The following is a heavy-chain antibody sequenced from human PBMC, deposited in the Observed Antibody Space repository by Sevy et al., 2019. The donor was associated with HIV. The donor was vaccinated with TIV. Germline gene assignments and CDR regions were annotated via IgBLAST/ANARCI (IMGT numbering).Heavy chain of an antibody. J-gene: IGHJ4*02. CDR2: ISSTGNYI. CDR1: GFTFSSYT. Sequence: GGSLRLSCADSGFTFSSYTMNWVRQAPGKGLEWVSSISSTGNYIYYADSLKGRFSISRDNAKNTLYLQMNRLRAEDTAMYYYARGTHDYCYYDRDVGFDYWGQGTLVTVSS. D-gene: IGHD4-17*01. V-gene: IGHV3-21*01. CDR3: ARGTHDYCYYDRDVGFDY.